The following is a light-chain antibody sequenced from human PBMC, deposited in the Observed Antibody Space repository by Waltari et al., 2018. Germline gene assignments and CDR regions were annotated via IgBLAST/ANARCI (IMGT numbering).Light chain of an antibody. CDR1: QSIGSW. V-gene: IGKV1-5*03. CDR3: QQYKTYGT. J-gene: IGKJ2*01. CDR2: KAS. Sequence: DIQMTQSPSTLSASVGDRVTITCRASQSIGSWLARYQQKPGKAPNLLIYKASSLESGVPSRFSGSGSGTEFTLTISSLQPDDFATYYCQQYKTYGTFGQGTKLEIK.